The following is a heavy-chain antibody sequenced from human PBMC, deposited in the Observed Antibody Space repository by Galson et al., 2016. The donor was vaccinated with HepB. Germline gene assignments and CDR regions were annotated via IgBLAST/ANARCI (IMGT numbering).Heavy chain of an antibody. CDR2: INWSGDST. CDR1: GFTFDDYG. CDR3: ARGLVGSGMDV. Sequence: SLRLSCAASGFTFDDYGMTWVRQAPGKGLEWVSGINWSGDSTAYADSVKGRFTISRDDAKNSLYLQMSSLRAEDTASYQCARGLVGSGMDVWGQGTTVTVSS. D-gene: IGHD3-10*01. J-gene: IGHJ6*02. V-gene: IGHV3-20*01.